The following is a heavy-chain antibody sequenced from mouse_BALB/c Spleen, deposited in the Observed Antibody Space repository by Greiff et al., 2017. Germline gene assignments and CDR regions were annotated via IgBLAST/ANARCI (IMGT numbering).Heavy chain of an antibody. CDR3: TRSDWERGFAY. CDR1: GYTFTSYY. D-gene: IGHD4-1*01. CDR2: INPSNGGT. Sequence: VQLQQSGAELVKPGASVKLSCKASGYTFTSYYMYWVKQRPGQGLEWIGEINPSNGGTNFNEKFKSKATLTVDKSSSTAYMQLSSLTSEDSAVYYCTRSDWERGFAYWGQGTLVTDSA. V-gene: IGHV1S81*02. J-gene: IGHJ3*01.